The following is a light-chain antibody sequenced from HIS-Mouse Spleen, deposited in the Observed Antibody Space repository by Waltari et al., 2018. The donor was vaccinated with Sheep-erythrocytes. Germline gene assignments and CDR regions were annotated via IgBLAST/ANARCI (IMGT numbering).Light chain of an antibody. V-gene: IGLV2-11*01. CDR1: SSDVGGYNH. Sequence: QSALTQPRSVSGSPGQSVTISCTGTSSDVGGYNHVSWYQQHPGKAPKLMIYDVSKRPSEVPDRFSGSKSGNTASLTISGLQAEDEADYYCCSYAGSYNHVFATGTKVTVL. CDR3: CSYAGSYNHV. CDR2: DVS. J-gene: IGLJ1*01.